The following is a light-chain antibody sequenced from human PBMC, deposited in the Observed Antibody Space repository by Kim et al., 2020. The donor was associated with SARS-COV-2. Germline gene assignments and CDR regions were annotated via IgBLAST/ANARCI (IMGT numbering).Light chain of an antibody. Sequence: IQMTQSPSSLSASVGDRVTITCRASQGIRNYLAWYQQKPGEVPKLLIYAAATLQSGVPSRFSGSESGTDFILTISSLQPEDVATYCCQTYNSGLWTFGQGTKVDIK. CDR1: QGIRNY. V-gene: IGKV1-27*01. CDR3: QTYNSGLWT. J-gene: IGKJ1*01. CDR2: AAA.